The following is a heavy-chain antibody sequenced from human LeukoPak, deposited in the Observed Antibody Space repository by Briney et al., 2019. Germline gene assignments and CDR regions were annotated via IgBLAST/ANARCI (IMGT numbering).Heavy chain of an antibody. J-gene: IGHJ6*03. D-gene: IGHD3-10*01. V-gene: IGHV1-8*02. Sequence: ASVKVSCKASGYTFTSYDINWVRQATGQGLEWMGWMNSNSGNTGYAQKFQGRVTITKNTSISTAYMGLSSLRFEDTAVYYCARGEYYYGSGVYYYMDVWGKGTTVTVSS. CDR1: GYTFTSYD. CDR3: ARGEYYYGSGVYYYMDV. CDR2: MNSNSGNT.